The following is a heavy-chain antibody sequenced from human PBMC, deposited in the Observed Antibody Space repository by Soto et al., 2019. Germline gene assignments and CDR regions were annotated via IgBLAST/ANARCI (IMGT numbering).Heavy chain of an antibody. V-gene: IGHV2-5*01. D-gene: IGHD3-3*01. CDR3: AHSPIKPFWSGYYFWFDP. Sequence: QITLKESGPTLVKPTQTLTLTCTFSGFSLSTSGVGVGWIRQPPGKALEWLALIYWNDDKRYSPSLKSRLTITKDTSKNQVVLTMTNMDPVDTATYYCAHSPIKPFWSGYYFWFDPWGQGTLVTVSS. J-gene: IGHJ5*02. CDR1: GFSLSTSGVG. CDR2: IYWNDDK.